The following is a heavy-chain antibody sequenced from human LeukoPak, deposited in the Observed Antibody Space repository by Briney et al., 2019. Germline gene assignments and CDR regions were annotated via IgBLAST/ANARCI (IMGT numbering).Heavy chain of an antibody. Sequence: SETLSLTCTVSGYSISSGYYWGWIRQPPGKGLEWIGSIYHSGSTYYNPSLKSRVTISVDTSKNQFSPKLSSVTAADTAVYYCARGAPATSDYWGQGTLVTVSS. CDR3: ARGAPATSDY. D-gene: IGHD1-26*01. J-gene: IGHJ4*02. V-gene: IGHV4-38-2*02. CDR2: IYHSGST. CDR1: GYSISSGYY.